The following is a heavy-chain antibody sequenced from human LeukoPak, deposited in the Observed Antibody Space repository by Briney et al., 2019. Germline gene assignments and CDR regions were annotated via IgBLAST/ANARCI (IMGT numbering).Heavy chain of an antibody. CDR1: GYTFTSYD. CDR3: ARTFFGRGYYPESYFDY. V-gene: IGHV1-8*03. CDR2: MNPNSGNT. Sequence: ASVKVSCKASGYTFTSYDINWVRQATGQGLEWMGWMNPNSGNTGYAQKFQGRVTITRNTSISTAYMELSSLRSEDTAVYYCARTFFGRGYYPESYFDYWGQGTLVTVSS. D-gene: IGHD3-3*01. J-gene: IGHJ4*02.